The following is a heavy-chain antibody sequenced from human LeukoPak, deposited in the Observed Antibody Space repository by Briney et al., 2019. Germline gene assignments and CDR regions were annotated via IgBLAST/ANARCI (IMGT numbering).Heavy chain of an antibody. Sequence: PGGSLRLSCAASGFSFSNYAMSWVRQAPGKGLEWVSGLSGNGERTHYADSVKGRFTISRDNSKNTLYLQMNSLRAEDTALYLCAKRDYYDSSGYSPLFGNWGQGILVTVSS. CDR3: AKRDYYDSSGYSPLFGN. CDR2: LSGNGERT. D-gene: IGHD3-22*01. J-gene: IGHJ4*02. CDR1: GFSFSNYA. V-gene: IGHV3-23*01.